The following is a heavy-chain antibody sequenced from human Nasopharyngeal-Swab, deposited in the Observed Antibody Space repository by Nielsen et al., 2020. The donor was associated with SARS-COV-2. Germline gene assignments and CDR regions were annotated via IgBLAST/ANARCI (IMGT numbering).Heavy chain of an antibody. V-gene: IGHV4-59*01. J-gene: IGHJ6*03. D-gene: IGHD6-13*01. CDR3: ARGPDAAGTYYYYYYYMDV. Sequence: SETLSLTCTVSGGSISSYYWSWIRQPPGKGLEWIGYIYYSGSTNYNPSLKSRVTISVDTSKNQFSLKLSSVTAADTALYYCARGPDAAGTYYYYYYYMDVWGKGTTVTVSS. CDR1: GGSISSYY. CDR2: IYYSGST.